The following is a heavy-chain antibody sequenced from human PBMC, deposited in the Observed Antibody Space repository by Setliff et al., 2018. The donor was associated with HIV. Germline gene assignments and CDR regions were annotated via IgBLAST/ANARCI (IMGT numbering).Heavy chain of an antibody. CDR3: AKADRGYGRNWFDP. CDR2: ISSSSSSYT. Sequence: GGSLRLSCAASGFTVSERYMSWIRQAPGKGLEWISYISSSSSSYTNYADSVRGRFTISRDSAKNSLYLQMDSLRAEDTAVYYCAKADRGYGRNWFDPWGQGTLVTVSS. CDR1: GFTVSERY. J-gene: IGHJ5*02. V-gene: IGHV3-11*05. D-gene: IGHD4-17*01.